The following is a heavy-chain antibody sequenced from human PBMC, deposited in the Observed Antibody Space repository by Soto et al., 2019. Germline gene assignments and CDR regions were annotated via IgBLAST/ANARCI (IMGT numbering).Heavy chain of an antibody. CDR3: ARESQQPPFCFDS. CDR1: GFIVSSNY. CDR2: LYAGGAT. Sequence: EVQLVESGGGLVQPGGSLRLSCAASGFIVSSNYMSWVRQTPGKGLEWVATLYAGGATFYADSVKGRFTISRDNSKNTVFLQMNSLRTEDTAVYYCARESQQPPFCFDSWGQGTLVTVSS. D-gene: IGHD6-13*01. V-gene: IGHV3-66*01. J-gene: IGHJ4*02.